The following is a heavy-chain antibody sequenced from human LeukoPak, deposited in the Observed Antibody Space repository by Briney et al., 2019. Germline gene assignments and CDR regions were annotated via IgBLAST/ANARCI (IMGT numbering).Heavy chain of an antibody. CDR3: ACAYSGYDLDY. V-gene: IGHV3-21*01. J-gene: IGHJ4*02. D-gene: IGHD5-12*01. CDR2: ISSSSSYI. CDR1: GFTFSSYS. Sequence: GGSLRPSCAASGFTFSSYSMNWVRQAPGKGLEWVSSISSSSSYIYYADSVKGRFTISRDNAKNSLYLQMNSLRAEDTAVYYCACAYSGYDLDYWGQGTLVTVSS.